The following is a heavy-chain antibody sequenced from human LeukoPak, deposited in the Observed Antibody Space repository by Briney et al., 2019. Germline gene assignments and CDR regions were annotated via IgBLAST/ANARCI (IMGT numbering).Heavy chain of an antibody. J-gene: IGHJ2*01. V-gene: IGHV4-59*01. CDR2: VSYSGRT. D-gene: IGHD5-24*01. CDR1: GGSITNYY. Sequence: SETLSLTCTVSGGSITNYYWNWIRQPPGKDLEWIGRVSYSGRTHYSSALKSRVTISVDTSKNQFSLNLRSVTAADTAVYYCARPGRQDAYNGHYWYFDLWGRGTLVTVSS. CDR3: ARPGRQDAYNGHYWYFDL.